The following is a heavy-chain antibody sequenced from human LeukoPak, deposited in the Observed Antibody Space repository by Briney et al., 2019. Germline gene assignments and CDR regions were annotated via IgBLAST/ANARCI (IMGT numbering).Heavy chain of an antibody. D-gene: IGHD3-22*01. CDR3: ARIISGYAYYMDV. V-gene: IGHV4-61*02. CDR2: IYPSGST. J-gene: IGHJ6*03. Sequence: PSETLSLTCTVSGGSVSSGSDYWSWIRQPAGKGLEWIGRIYPSGSTNYDPSLKGRVTMSLDTSKNQFSLKLSSVTAADTAVYYCARIISGYAYYMDVWGKGTTVSIPS. CDR1: GGSVSSGSDY.